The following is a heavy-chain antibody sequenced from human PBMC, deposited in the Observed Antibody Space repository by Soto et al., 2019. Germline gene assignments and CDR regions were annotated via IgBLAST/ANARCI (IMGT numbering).Heavy chain of an antibody. CDR1: GFSLSTSGVG. Sequence: QITLKESGPTLVKPTQPLTLTCTFSGFSLSTSGVGVGWIRQPPGKALEWLALIYWNDDKRYSPSLKSRLTITKDTSKNQVVLTMTNMDPVDTATYYCAHINCSSTSCYGYGMDVWGQGTTVTVSS. V-gene: IGHV2-5*01. D-gene: IGHD2-2*01. CDR2: IYWNDDK. J-gene: IGHJ6*02. CDR3: AHINCSSTSCYGYGMDV.